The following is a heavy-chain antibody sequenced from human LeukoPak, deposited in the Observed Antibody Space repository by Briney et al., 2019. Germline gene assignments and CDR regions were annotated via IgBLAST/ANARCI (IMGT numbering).Heavy chain of an antibody. CDR2: INPNSGGT. CDR3: ARALRWGSYDAFDI. J-gene: IGHJ3*02. V-gene: IGHV1-2*02. D-gene: IGHD4-23*01. Sequence: ASVKVSCKASGHTFTGYYMHWVRQAPGQGLEWMGWINPNSGGTNYAQKFQGRVTMTRDTSISTAYMALSRLRSDDTAVYYCARALRWGSYDAFDIWGQGTMVTVSS. CDR1: GHTFTGYY.